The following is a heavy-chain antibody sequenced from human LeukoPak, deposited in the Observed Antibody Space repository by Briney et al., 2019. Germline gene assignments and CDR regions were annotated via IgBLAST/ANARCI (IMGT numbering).Heavy chain of an antibody. CDR2: INTDGKTT. V-gene: IGHV3-74*01. D-gene: IGHD3-9*01. Sequence: GGSLRLSCEASGFTLSDNWMYWVRQAPGKGLVWVSRINTDGKTTSYADSVKGRFTISRDNPKNTLYLQMNILRAGDTGIYYCARAQYYDSTSAGGMDVWGQGTTVTVS. CDR1: GFTLSDNW. CDR3: ARAQYYDSTSAGGMDV. J-gene: IGHJ6*02.